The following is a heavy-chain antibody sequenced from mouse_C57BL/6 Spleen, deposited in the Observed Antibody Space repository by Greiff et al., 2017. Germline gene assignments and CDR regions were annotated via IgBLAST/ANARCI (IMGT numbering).Heavy chain of an antibody. CDR1: GYTFTDYE. CDR2: IDPETGGT. CDR3: YSNGDY. Sequence: QVQLQQSGAELVRPGASVTLSCKASGYTFTDYEMHWVKQTPVHGLEWIGAIDPETGGTAYKQKFKGKAILTADKSSSTAYMELRSLTSEDSAVYYCYSNGDYWGQGTTRTVSS. J-gene: IGHJ2*01. V-gene: IGHV1-15*01. D-gene: IGHD2-5*01.